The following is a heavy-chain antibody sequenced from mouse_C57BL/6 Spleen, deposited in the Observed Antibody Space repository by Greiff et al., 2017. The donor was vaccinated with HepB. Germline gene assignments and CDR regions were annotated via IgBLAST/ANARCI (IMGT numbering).Heavy chain of an antibody. Sequence: VQLQQSGAELVRPGASVKVSCTASGFNIKDDYMHWVKQRPEQGLEWIGWIDPENGDTEYASKFQGKATITADTSSNTAYLQLSSLTSEDTAVYYCTGTTVVANWYFDVWGTGTTVTVSS. J-gene: IGHJ1*03. V-gene: IGHV14-4*01. CDR3: TGTTVVANWYFDV. CDR2: IDPENGDT. CDR1: GFNIKDDY. D-gene: IGHD1-1*01.